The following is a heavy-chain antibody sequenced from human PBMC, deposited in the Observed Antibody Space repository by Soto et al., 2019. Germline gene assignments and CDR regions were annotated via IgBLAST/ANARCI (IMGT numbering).Heavy chain of an antibody. CDR3: ARIGTLDWIDDY. Sequence: QVQLVQSGAEVKKPGSSVKVSCKASGGTFRSYVTSWVRQAPGQGLEWLGGIIPMSGTTYYAQTFQGRVTISADESTSTAFMELSSLRSEDTAVYYCARIGTLDWIDDYWGQGALVTVSS. CDR1: GGTFRSYV. D-gene: IGHD1-1*01. CDR2: IIPMSGTT. V-gene: IGHV1-69*12. J-gene: IGHJ4*02.